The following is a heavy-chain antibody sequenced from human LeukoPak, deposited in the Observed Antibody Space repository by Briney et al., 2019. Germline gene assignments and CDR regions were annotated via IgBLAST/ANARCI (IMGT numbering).Heavy chain of an antibody. V-gene: IGHV1-18*01. J-gene: IGHJ2*01. CDR2: IIAYNGNT. Sequence: ASVKLSCKAAGYTFTSYGISWGRHAPGQGLEWMGGIIAYNGNTNCAQKLQGRVTMTTDTSTRTAYMELRSLRSDDTAVDYCARHVDGDLRYWYFDLWGRGTLVTVSS. D-gene: IGHD4-17*01. CDR3: ARHVDGDLRYWYFDL. CDR1: GYTFTSYG.